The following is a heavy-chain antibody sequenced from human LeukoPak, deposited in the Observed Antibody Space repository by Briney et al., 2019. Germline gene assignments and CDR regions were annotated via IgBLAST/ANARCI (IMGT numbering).Heavy chain of an antibody. CDR2: IYHSGST. Sequence: SETLSLTCTVSGYSISSGYYWGWIRQPPGKGLEWIGSIYHSGSTYYNPPLKSRVTISVDTSKNQFSLKLSSVTAADTAVCYCARESTVTTPFDYWGQGTLVTVSS. CDR1: GYSISSGYY. J-gene: IGHJ4*02. V-gene: IGHV4-38-2*02. D-gene: IGHD4-17*01. CDR3: ARESTVTTPFDY.